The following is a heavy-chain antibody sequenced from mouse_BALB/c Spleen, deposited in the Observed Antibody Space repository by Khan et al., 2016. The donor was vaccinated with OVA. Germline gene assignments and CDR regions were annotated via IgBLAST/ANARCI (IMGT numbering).Heavy chain of an antibody. V-gene: IGHV3-2*02. Sequence: EVQLVESGPGLVKPSQSLSLTCTVTGFSITSDYAWNWIRQFPGNILEWVGYISSTGGTSYNPSLKSRISITRDTSKNQFFLQLRSVTSEDTATYYCARSLYYSYGYALDYGGRGTSVTVSS. J-gene: IGHJ4*01. CDR2: ISSTGGT. CDR1: GFSITSDYA. CDR3: ARSLYYSYGYALDY. D-gene: IGHD2-14*01.